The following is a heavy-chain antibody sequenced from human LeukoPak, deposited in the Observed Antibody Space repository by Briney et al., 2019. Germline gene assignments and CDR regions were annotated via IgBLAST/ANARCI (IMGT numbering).Heavy chain of an antibody. CDR1: GLTVSSNY. CDR2: IYSGGST. V-gene: IGHV3-53*05. Sequence: ASLRLSCAVSGLTVSSNYMSWVRQAPGKGLEWVSAIYSGGSTFYADSVKGRFTISRDNSKNTLYLQLNSLRAEDAAVYYCAKAPVPAVGISFSQYFQHWGQGTLVTVSS. D-gene: IGHD6-13*01. J-gene: IGHJ1*01. CDR3: AKAPVPAVGISFSQYFQH.